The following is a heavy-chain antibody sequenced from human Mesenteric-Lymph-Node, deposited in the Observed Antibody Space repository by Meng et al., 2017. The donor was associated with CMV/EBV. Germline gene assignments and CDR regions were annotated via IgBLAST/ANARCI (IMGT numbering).Heavy chain of an antibody. V-gene: IGHV4-39*01. CDR2: IYHSGST. CDR3: ARHGKGELGDLDY. D-gene: IGHD7-27*01. Sequence: VSGGSISSSSYYWGWIRQPPGKGLEWIGSIYHSGSTYYNPSFKSRVTISVDTSKNQFSLKLTSVTAADTAVYYCARHGKGELGDLDYWGQGTLVTVS. J-gene: IGHJ4*02. CDR1: GGSISSSSYY.